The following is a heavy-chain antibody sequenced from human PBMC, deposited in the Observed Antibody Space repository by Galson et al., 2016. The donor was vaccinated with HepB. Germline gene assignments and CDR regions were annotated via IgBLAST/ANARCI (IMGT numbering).Heavy chain of an antibody. V-gene: IGHV3-66*01. CDR2: VYSGGST. Sequence: SLRLSCAASGFTVINNYMTWFRQAPGKGLEWVSLVYSGGSTYYADSVKGRFTISSDNPKNTLYLQMNSLRAEDTAVYYCASTYPGGYWGQGTLVTVSS. CDR3: ASTYPGGY. J-gene: IGHJ4*02. CDR1: GFTVINNY.